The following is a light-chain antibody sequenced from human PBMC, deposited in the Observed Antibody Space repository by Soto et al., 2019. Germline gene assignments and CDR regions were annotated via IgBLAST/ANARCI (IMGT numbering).Light chain of an antibody. Sequence: IPLTHSPSILCASFLYRFTINFRASLSISTWLAWYQQEPGKAPKLLMSDASSLQSGVPSRFSGSGSGTEFTLTISSLQPDDFATYYCQQYDSYSWTFGQGTKVDIK. CDR2: DAS. J-gene: IGKJ1*01. CDR3: QQYDSYSWT. CDR1: LSISTW. V-gene: IGKV1-5*01.